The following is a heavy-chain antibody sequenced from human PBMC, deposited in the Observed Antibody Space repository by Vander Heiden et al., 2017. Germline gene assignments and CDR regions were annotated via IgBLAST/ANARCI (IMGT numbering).Heavy chain of an antibody. Sequence: EVKLVESWGGLVQPAGSLRLSCQASGFTFSNYEVNWFRQAPGKGLQWVSYISASGSTIYYTDSVKGRFTISRDNAKNSLYLQMNSLRADDTAVYYCATDITYGLDYWGQGTLVTVSS. CDR3: ATDITYGLDY. CDR1: GFTFSNYE. D-gene: IGHD3-10*01. CDR2: ISASGSTI. V-gene: IGHV3-48*03. J-gene: IGHJ4*02.